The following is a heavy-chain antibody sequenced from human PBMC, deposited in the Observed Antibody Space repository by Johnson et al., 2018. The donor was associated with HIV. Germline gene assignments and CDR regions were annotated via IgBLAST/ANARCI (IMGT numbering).Heavy chain of an antibody. CDR2: INWSGGGT. Sequence: VQLVESGGDVVRPGGSLRISCVASGFKLYEYDVSWVRQVPGKGLEWVSGINWSGGGTAYADSVKDRFPVSSDNAKNSLYLQMNSLRAEDTALYYCARGMYYYDTSGYLIRPRAFDIWGQGTVVTVSS. CDR1: GFKLYEYD. V-gene: IGHV3-20*04. J-gene: IGHJ3*02. D-gene: IGHD3-22*01. CDR3: ARGMYYYDTSGYLIRPRAFDI.